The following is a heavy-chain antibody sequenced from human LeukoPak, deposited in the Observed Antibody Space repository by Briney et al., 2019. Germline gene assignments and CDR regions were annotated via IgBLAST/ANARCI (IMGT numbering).Heavy chain of an antibody. V-gene: IGHV1-46*01. Sequence: ASVKVSCKASGYTFTSYYMHWVRQAPGQGLEWMGIINPSGGSTSYAQKFQGRVTMTRDMSTSTVYMELSRLRSDDTAVYYCARDLGGSPSENWFDPWGQGTLVTVSS. J-gene: IGHJ5*02. D-gene: IGHD2-15*01. CDR1: GYTFTSYY. CDR2: INPSGGST. CDR3: ARDLGGSPSENWFDP.